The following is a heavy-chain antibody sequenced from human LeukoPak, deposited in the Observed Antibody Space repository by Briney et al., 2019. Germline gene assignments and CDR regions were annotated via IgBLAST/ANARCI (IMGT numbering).Heavy chain of an antibody. CDR2: IYSGSST. Sequence: GGSLRLSCAASGFTVSSNYMSWVRQAPGKGLEWVSVIYSGSSTYYADSVKGRFTISRDNSTTTLYLQMNSLRAADTAVCYCARDTLVVPAAGNNWFDPWGQGTLVTVSS. D-gene: IGHD2-2*01. CDR3: ARDTLVVPAAGNNWFDP. CDR1: GFTVSSNY. V-gene: IGHV3-66*01. J-gene: IGHJ5*02.